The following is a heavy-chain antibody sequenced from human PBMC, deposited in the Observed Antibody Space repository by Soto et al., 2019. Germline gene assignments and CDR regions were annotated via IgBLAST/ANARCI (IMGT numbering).Heavy chain of an antibody. J-gene: IGHJ6*01. D-gene: IGHD4-17*01. Sequence: EVQLVESGGGLVQPGGSLRLSCAVSGLTVSSNYMSWVRQAPGEGLEWVSVIYSGGNTFYADSVKGRFTISRDSSKNTLYLQMNSLRPEDTAIYYCTRGPYGTGGDYYYGMDVW. CDR3: TRGPYGTGGDYYYGMDV. CDR2: IYSGGNT. CDR1: GLTVSSNY. V-gene: IGHV3-53*04.